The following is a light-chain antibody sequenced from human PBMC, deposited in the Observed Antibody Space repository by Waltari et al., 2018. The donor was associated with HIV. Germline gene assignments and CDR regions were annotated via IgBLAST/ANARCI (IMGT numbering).Light chain of an antibody. CDR1: QSVSSSY. CDR2: GAS. CDR3: QQYGSSPT. J-gene: IGKJ1*01. Sequence: EIVLTQSPGTLSLSPGERATLSCRASQSVSSSYLAWYQQKPGQAPRLLIYGASSRTTGISRLEPEDFAFYYCQQYGSSPTFGQGTKVEIK. V-gene: IGKV3-20*01.